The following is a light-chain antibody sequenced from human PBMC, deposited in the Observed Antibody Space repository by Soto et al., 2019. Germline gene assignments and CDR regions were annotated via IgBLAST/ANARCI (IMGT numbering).Light chain of an antibody. Sequence: QTVVTQEPSFSVSPGGTVTLTCALSSGSVSSSYYPSWFQQSPGQAPRTPIYSTNTRSSGVPDRFSGTILGIKAALTITGAQADEESDYYCVLYMGRGIWVFGGGTKLTVL. J-gene: IGLJ3*02. CDR2: STN. CDR3: VLYMGRGIWV. CDR1: SGSVSSSYY. V-gene: IGLV8-61*01.